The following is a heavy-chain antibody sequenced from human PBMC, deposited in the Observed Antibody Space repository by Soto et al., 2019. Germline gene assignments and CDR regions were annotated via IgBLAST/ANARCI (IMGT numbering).Heavy chain of an antibody. CDR1: GYTFTSYA. CDR3: ARGPGGPDGPGDY. V-gene: IGHV1-3*01. Sequence: QVQLVQSGAEVKKPGASVKVSCKASGYTFTSYAMHWVRQAPGQRLEWMGWINAGNGNTKYSQKFLGRVTITRDTSVCTAYMELSSLRTEDTAVSYCARGPGGPDGPGDYWGQGTLVTVSS. D-gene: IGHD2-15*01. J-gene: IGHJ4*02. CDR2: INAGNGNT.